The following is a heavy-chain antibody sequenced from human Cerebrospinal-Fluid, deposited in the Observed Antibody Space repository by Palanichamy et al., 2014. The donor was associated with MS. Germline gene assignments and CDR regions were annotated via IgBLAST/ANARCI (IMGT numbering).Heavy chain of an antibody. CDR3: ARGSRFRIVPRYNYFDP. V-gene: IGHV3-7*01. Sequence: VANIKQDGSGTSYVDSVRGRFSISRDNAKNSLYLQMNSLRVEDTAVYYCARGSRFRIVPRYNYFDPWGQGTPVTVS. CDR2: IKQDGSGT. D-gene: IGHD1-26*01. J-gene: IGHJ5*02.